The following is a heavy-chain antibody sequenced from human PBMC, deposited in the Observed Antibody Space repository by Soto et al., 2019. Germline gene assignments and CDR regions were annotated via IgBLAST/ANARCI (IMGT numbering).Heavy chain of an antibody. Sequence: GGSLRLSCAASGFTFSSYAMHWVRQAPGKGLEWVAVISYDGSNKYYADSVKGRFTMSRDNSKNTLYLQMNSLGAEDTAVYYCARDVGGGIPHSSGWYVPATNKPAARYYFDYWGQGTLVTVSS. D-gene: IGHD6-19*01. CDR3: ARDVGGGIPHSSGWYVPATNKPAARYYFDY. J-gene: IGHJ4*02. CDR1: GFTFSSYA. CDR2: ISYDGSNK. V-gene: IGHV3-30-3*01.